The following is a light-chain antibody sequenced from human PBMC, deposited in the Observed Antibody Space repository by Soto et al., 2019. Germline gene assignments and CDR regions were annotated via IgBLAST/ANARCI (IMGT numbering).Light chain of an antibody. V-gene: IGLV2-8*01. CDR1: SSDIGGYNY. Sequence: QSALTQPPSASGSPGQSVTISCTGTSSDIGGYNYVSWYQQHPGKASKLLIYEVTKRPSGVPDRFSGSKSGNTASLTVSGLQAEDEAEYYCASSAVNTVRVFGGGTKLTVL. J-gene: IGLJ3*02. CDR2: EVT. CDR3: ASSAVNTVRV.